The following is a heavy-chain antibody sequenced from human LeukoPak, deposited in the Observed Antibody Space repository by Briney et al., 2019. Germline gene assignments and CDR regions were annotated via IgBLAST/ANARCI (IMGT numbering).Heavy chain of an antibody. J-gene: IGHJ6*03. Sequence: PGGSLRLSCAASGFTFTTYGMHWVRQGPGKGLEWVAFIRYDGSYRDYADSVKGRFTISRDNSKNTLYLQMNSLRAEDTAIYYCAKVAIPTSKGDSFHYFYIDVWGKGTTVTVSS. V-gene: IGHV3-30*02. D-gene: IGHD1-1*01. CDR2: IRYDGSYR. CDR3: AKVAIPTSKGDSFHYFYIDV. CDR1: GFTFTTYG.